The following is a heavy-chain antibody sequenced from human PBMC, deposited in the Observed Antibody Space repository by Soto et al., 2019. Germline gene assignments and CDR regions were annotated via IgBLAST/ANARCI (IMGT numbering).Heavy chain of an antibody. CDR3: ASSAAGTASGSCMDV. CDR1: GFTFSSYA. CDR2: ISYDGSNK. V-gene: IGHV3-30-3*01. J-gene: IGHJ6*02. Sequence: GGSLRLSCAASGFTFSSYAMHWVRQAPGKGLEWVAVISYDGSNKYYADSVKGRFTISRDNSKNTLYLQMNSLRAEGTAEYYCASSAAGTASGSCMDVWGQGTTVTVSS. D-gene: IGHD6-13*01.